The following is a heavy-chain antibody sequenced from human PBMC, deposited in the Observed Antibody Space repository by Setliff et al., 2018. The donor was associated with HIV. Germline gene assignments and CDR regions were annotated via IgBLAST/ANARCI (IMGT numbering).Heavy chain of an antibody. J-gene: IGHJ4*02. V-gene: IGHV1-69*13. CDR3: SRDVGVPGRGNALDY. CDR2: IIPIFGTT. CDR1: GDTFSTYT. D-gene: IGHD1-26*01. Sequence: SVKVSCKASGDTFSTYTISWVRQATGQGLAWMGGIIPIFGTTNYAQNFQGRFTITADQSTSTVYMEVSSLRSDDTAVYYCSRDVGVPGRGNALDYWGQGTQVTVSS.